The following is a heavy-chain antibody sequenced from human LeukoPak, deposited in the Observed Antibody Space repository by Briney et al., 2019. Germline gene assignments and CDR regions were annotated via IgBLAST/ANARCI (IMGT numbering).Heavy chain of an antibody. CDR3: AKGSRSIAVDNLCDY. J-gene: IGHJ4*02. Sequence: GGSLRLSCAASGFTFSSAAMSWVRQAPGKGLEWVSIISSSGGSTYYADSVKGRFIISRDNSKNTLYLQTNSLRAEDTAVYYCAKGSRSIAVDNLCDYWGQGSLVTVSS. D-gene: IGHD6-19*01. CDR2: ISSSGGST. CDR1: GFTFSSAA. V-gene: IGHV3-23*01.